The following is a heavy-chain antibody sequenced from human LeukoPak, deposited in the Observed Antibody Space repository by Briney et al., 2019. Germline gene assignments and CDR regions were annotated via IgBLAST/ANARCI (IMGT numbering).Heavy chain of an antibody. Sequence: SETLSLTCTVSGGSVSSGSYYWSWIRQPPGKWLEWIGEINHSGSTNYNPSLKSRVTISVDTSKNQFSLKLSSVTAADTAVYYCARSKRRRYGFWSGYATSYYYGMDVWGQGTTVTVSS. V-gene: IGHV4-39*07. J-gene: IGHJ6*02. CDR1: GGSVSSGSYY. D-gene: IGHD3-3*01. CDR3: ARSKRRRYGFWSGYATSYYYGMDV. CDR2: INHSGST.